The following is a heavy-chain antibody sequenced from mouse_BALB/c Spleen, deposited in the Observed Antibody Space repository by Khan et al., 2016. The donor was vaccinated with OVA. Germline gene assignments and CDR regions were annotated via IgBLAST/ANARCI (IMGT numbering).Heavy chain of an antibody. Sequence: VQLKQSGPELVKPGASVKMSCKASGYTFTSYVMHWVKQKPGLGLEWIGYIYPFNDDTKYNEMFKGKATLTSDKSSSTAYMELSSLTSEDSAVYYCAPVGNFYVSFAYWGQGTLVTVSA. CDR1: GYTFTSYV. CDR2: IYPFNDDT. D-gene: IGHD1-1*01. J-gene: IGHJ3*01. V-gene: IGHV1S136*01. CDR3: APVGNFYVSFAY.